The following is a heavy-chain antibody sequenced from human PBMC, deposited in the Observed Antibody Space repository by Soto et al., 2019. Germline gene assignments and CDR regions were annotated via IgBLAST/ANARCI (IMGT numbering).Heavy chain of an antibody. CDR3: VYSGYSFDY. CDR2: INHGGST. V-gene: IGHV4-34*01. CDR1: GESISNYH. J-gene: IGHJ4*02. Sequence: QVQLQQWGAGLLKPSETQSVTCAVYGESISNYHWTWIRQPPGKGLEWIGEINHGGSTHYNPSLKSRVTISVDTSNNQLSLKLTSVTAADTAVYYCVYSGYSFDYWGQETLVTVSS. D-gene: IGHD3-22*01.